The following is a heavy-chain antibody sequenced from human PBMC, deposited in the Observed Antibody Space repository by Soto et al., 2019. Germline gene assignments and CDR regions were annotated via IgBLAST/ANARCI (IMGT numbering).Heavy chain of an antibody. J-gene: IGHJ4*02. Sequence: EVQLLESGGGLVQPGGSLRLSCAASGFTFSNYAMSWVRQAPGKGLGWVSGISGGGGSSYYADSVKGRFTISRDNSKNTLYLQMNSLRAEDTAVYYFAHNCGVDCHSVFFYWGQGTLVIVSS. V-gene: IGHV3-23*01. CDR1: GFTFSNYA. D-gene: IGHD2-21*02. CDR3: AHNCGVDCHSVFFY. CDR2: ISGGGGSS.